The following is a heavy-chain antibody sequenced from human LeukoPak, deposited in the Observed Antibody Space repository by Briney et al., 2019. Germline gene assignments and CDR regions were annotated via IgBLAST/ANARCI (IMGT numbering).Heavy chain of an antibody. CDR3: ARCGEVITFGGVIVPHYYMDV. Sequence: GGSLRLSCAASGFTFSSYSMNWVRQAPGKGLEWVSSISSSSSYVYYADSVKGRFTISRDNAKNSLYLQMNSLRAEDTAVYYCARCGEVITFGGVIVPHYYMDVWGKGTTVTVSS. J-gene: IGHJ6*03. CDR2: ISSSSSYV. V-gene: IGHV3-21*01. CDR1: GFTFSSYS. D-gene: IGHD3-16*02.